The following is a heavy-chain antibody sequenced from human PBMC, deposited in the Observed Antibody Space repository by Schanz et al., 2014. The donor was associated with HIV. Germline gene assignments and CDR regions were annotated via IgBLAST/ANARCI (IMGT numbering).Heavy chain of an antibody. CDR2: MWSDGSNK. J-gene: IGHJ6*02. V-gene: IGHV3-33*01. D-gene: IGHD5-18*01. Sequence: QVQLVESGGGVVQPGRSLRLSCAASGFSFSTYGMHWVRQAPGKGLEWVASMWSDGSNKYYADSVRGRFTISRDNSKDTLYLEMNSLREDDTAVYSCARDLTGYFTMDAWGQGTTVTV. CDR3: ARDLTGYFTMDA. CDR1: GFSFSTYG.